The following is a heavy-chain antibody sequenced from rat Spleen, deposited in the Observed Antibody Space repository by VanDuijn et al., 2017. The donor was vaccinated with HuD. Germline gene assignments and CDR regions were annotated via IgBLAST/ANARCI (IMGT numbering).Heavy chain of an antibody. CDR3: TRDLGDY. CDR1: GFSLISYA. D-gene: IGHD5-1*01. Sequence: QVQLKESGPGLVQPSQTLSLTCTVSGFSLISYAVNWVRQPPGKGLEWIAAISSGGSTYYSSALKSRLSISRDTSKSQVFLKMNSLQTEDTAIYFCTRDLGDYWGQGVMVTVSS. J-gene: IGHJ2*01. V-gene: IGHV2-6*01. CDR2: ISSGGST.